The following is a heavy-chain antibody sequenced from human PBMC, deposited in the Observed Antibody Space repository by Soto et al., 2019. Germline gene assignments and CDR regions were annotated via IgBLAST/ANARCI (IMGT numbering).Heavy chain of an antibody. V-gene: IGHV4-39*01. CDR2: IYYRGNT. J-gene: IGHJ4*02. CDR1: AGSISSTNYY. CDR3: ASLRSTVVSFDY. D-gene: IGHD4-17*01. Sequence: PSETLSLTCTVSAGSISSTNYYWGWIRQPPGKGLEWIGNIYYRGNTYYNPSLNSRVTISVDTSKNQFSLKLSSVTAADTAVYYCASLRSTVVSFDYWGQGTLVTVS.